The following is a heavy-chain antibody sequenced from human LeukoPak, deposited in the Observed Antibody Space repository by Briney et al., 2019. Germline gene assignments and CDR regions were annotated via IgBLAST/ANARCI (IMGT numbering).Heavy chain of an antibody. D-gene: IGHD1-26*01. V-gene: IGHV4-59*03. CDR3: AMGVTKPIDACDI. CDR2: LSNSGCT. J-gene: IGHJ3*02. Sequence: PSETLSLTCTVSGGSISTYYWNWMRQPPGKGLELIGYLSNSGCTNYNPSLQSRLTISVDMSKNQLYLQLSSLTAADTAVYYCAMGVTKPIDACDIWGQGTMVTVSS. CDR1: GGSISTYY.